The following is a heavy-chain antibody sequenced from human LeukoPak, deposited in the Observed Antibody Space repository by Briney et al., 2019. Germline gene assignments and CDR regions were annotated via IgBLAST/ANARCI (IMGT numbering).Heavy chain of an antibody. CDR2: INQDGSDK. V-gene: IGHV3-7*01. CDR3: ARDADGYED. CDR1: RFIFSSYW. D-gene: IGHD5-24*01. Sequence: GGSLRLSCATSRFIFSSYWMTWVRRTPGKGLEWVASINQDGSDKYYVDSVKGRFTISRDNAKKSLYLQMNNLRAEDTAMYYCARDADGYEDWGQGTLVIVSS. J-gene: IGHJ4*02.